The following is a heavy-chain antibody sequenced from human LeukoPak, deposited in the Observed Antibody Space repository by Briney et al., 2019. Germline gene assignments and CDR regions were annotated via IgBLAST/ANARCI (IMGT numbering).Heavy chain of an antibody. J-gene: IGHJ3*02. CDR3: TRIDCTGGTCHDAFDI. D-gene: IGHD2-15*01. V-gene: IGHV3-72*01. CDR1: GFIFSDHY. CDR2: TRNKANSYAT. Sequence: GGSLRLSCAASGFIFSDHYMEWVRQAPGKGLEWVGRTRNKANSYATEYAASVKGRFTISRDDSKNSLYLQMNSRKTEDTAVYYCTRIDCTGGTCHDAFDIWGQGTMVTVSS.